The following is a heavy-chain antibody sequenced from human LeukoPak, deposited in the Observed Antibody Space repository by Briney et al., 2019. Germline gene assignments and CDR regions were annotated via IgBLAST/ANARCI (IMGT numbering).Heavy chain of an antibody. CDR3: ARGQLLWFGGLHSGFDY. D-gene: IGHD3-10*01. Sequence: ASVKVSCKASGYTFTGYYMHWVRQAPGQGLEWMGWINPNSGGTNYAQKFQGWVTMTRDTSISTAYMELSRLRSDDTAVYYCARGQLLWFGGLHSGFDYWGQGTLVTVSS. V-gene: IGHV1-2*04. J-gene: IGHJ4*02. CDR2: INPNSGGT. CDR1: GYTFTGYY.